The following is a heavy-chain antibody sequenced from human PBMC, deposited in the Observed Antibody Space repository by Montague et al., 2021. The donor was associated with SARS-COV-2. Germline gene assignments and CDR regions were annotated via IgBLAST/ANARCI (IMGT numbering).Heavy chain of an antibody. CDR1: GGSFNDYY. V-gene: IGHV4-34*01. Sequence: SETLSLTCAVYGGSFNDYYWSWIRQPPGKGLEWIGQINHSGSTNYNPSLKSRVTISVDTSKNQFSLKLRSMTAADTAVYYCARGRVGINMILVVIGYSYCFDFWGQGTLVTVSS. CDR2: INHSGST. CDR3: ARGRVGINMILVVIGYSYCFDF. D-gene: IGHD3-22*01. J-gene: IGHJ4*02.